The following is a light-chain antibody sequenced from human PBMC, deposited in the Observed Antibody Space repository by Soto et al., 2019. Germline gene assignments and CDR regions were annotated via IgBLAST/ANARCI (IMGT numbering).Light chain of an antibody. J-gene: IGKJ1*01. Sequence: EIVMTQSPATLSASTGERATLSCRASQSVSGNLAWYQQKPGQAPRLLIYGASTRATGIPARFSGSGSGTEFTLTISSLQSEDFAVYYCQQYNNWPPGTFGQGTKVEIK. CDR2: GAS. CDR1: QSVSGN. V-gene: IGKV3-15*01. CDR3: QQYNNWPPGT.